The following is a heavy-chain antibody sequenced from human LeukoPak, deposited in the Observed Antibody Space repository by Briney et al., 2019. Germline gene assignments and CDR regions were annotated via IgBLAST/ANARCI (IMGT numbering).Heavy chain of an antibody. V-gene: IGHV1-69*13. D-gene: IGHD5-12*01. Sequence: RASVKLSCKASGGTFSSYAISWVRQAPGQGLEWMGGIIPIFGTANYAQKCQGRVTITADESTSTAYMELSSLRSEDTAVYYCARKRGYSGYDYGYWGQGTLVTVSS. CDR1: GGTFSSYA. J-gene: IGHJ4*02. CDR2: IIPIFGTA. CDR3: ARKRGYSGYDYGY.